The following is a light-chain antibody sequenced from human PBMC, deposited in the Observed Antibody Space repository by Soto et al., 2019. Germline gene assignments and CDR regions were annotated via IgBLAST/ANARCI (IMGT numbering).Light chain of an antibody. CDR3: QQYNSYRYP. CDR2: KAS. Sequence: DIQMTQSPSTLSASVGDRVTITCRASQSISSWLAWYQQKPGKAPKLLIYKASSLESGVPSRFSGSGSGTEFTLTISSLQPDDFAPYYCQQYNSYRYPFGQGTKLEIK. CDR1: QSISSW. V-gene: IGKV1-5*03. J-gene: IGKJ2*01.